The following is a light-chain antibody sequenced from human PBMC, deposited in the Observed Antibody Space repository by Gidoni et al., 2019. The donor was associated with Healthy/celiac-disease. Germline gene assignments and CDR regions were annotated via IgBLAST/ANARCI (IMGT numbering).Light chain of an antibody. CDR2: AAS. J-gene: IGKJ2*01. Sequence: DIQLTQSPSSLSASVGDRVNITCRASQSISSYLNWYQQKPGKAPKLPIYAASSLQSGVPSRFSGSGSGTDFTLTISSLQPEDFATYYCQQSYSTPYTFGQGTKLEIK. CDR3: QQSYSTPYT. CDR1: QSISSY. V-gene: IGKV1-39*01.